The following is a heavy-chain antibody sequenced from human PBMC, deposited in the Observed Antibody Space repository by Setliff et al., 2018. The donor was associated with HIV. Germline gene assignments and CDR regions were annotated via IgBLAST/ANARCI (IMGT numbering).Heavy chain of an antibody. V-gene: IGHV5-51*01. J-gene: IGHJ6*03. CDR2: IFPSDSDI. CDR1: GYDFTYNW. D-gene: IGHD3-9*01. Sequence: PGESLKISCKGSGYDFTYNWSAWVRKMPGKGLEWMGIIFPSDSDIKYSPSFQGQVTISADKSIPTAYLHWSSLKASDTATYYCARHRSNAGYGFFYQYYLDVWGAGTTVTVSS. CDR3: ARHRSNAGYGFFYQYYLDV.